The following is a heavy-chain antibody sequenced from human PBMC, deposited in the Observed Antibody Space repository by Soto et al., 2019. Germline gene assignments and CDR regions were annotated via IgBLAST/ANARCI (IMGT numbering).Heavy chain of an antibody. Sequence: ASVKVSCKTSGYTFTDYYVHWVRQAPGQGLEWMGWINPNSGVTNYAQKFQGWVTLTRDASVVTAYMELNSLKSDDTAVFFCARGVSGWSPFDLWGQGTLVTVSS. D-gene: IGHD6-19*01. J-gene: IGHJ4*02. CDR2: INPNSGVT. V-gene: IGHV1-2*04. CDR3: ARGVSGWSPFDL. CDR1: GYTFTDYY.